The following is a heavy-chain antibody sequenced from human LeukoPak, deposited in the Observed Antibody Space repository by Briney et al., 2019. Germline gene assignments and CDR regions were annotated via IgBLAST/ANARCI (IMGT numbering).Heavy chain of an antibody. V-gene: IGHV3-64*01. CDR3: ARDSGIVGATKYFQH. CDR1: GFTFSSYA. J-gene: IGHJ1*01. Sequence: HPGGSLRLSCAASGFTFSSYAMHWVRQAPGKGLEYVSAISSNGGSTYYANSVKGRFTISRDNSKNTLYLQMGSLRAEDMAVYYCARDSGIVGATKYFQHWGQGTLVTVSS. D-gene: IGHD1-26*01. CDR2: ISSNGGST.